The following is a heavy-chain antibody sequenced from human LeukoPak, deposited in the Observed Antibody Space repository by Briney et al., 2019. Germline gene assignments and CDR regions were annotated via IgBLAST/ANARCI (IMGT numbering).Heavy chain of an antibody. Sequence: PSETLSLTCTVSGGSISTYYWSWIRQPPGKGPEWIGYIYYGGSTNYNPSLKSRVTISVDTSKNQSSLKLTSVTAADTAVYYCARFVDAAMAFNFWGQGALVTVSS. CDR1: GGSISTYY. V-gene: IGHV4-59*01. D-gene: IGHD5-18*01. J-gene: IGHJ4*02. CDR3: ARFVDAAMAFNF. CDR2: IYYGGST.